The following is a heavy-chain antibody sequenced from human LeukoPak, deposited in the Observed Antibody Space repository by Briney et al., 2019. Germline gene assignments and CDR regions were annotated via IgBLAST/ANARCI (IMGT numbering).Heavy chain of an antibody. Sequence: GSSVKVSCKASGGTFSSYAISWVRKAPGQGLEWMGGIIPIFGTANYAQKFQGRVTITADESTSTAYMELSSLRSEDTAVYYCARVRRCSSTSCYLHYWGQGTLVTVSS. J-gene: IGHJ4*02. D-gene: IGHD2-2*01. CDR2: IIPIFGTA. CDR1: GGTFSSYA. V-gene: IGHV1-69*01. CDR3: ARVRRCSSTSCYLHY.